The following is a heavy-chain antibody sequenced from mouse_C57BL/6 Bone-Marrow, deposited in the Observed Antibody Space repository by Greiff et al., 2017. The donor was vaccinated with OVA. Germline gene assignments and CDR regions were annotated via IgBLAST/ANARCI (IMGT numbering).Heavy chain of an antibody. CDR3: AIDYDGFDY. Sequence: VQLQQSGAELVKPGASLKLSCTASGFNIKDYSMHWVKQRTEQGLEWIGRIDPEDGDINYAPKFQGMSTITADTSSNTACLQLSSLTSEDTAVYGLAIDYDGFDYWGQGTTLTVSS. V-gene: IGHV14-2*01. CDR1: GFNIKDYS. CDR2: IDPEDGDI. J-gene: IGHJ2*01. D-gene: IGHD2-4*01.